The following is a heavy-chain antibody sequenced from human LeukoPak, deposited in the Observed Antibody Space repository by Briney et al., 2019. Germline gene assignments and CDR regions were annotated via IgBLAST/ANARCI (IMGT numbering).Heavy chain of an antibody. CDR3: ARDGGPHLIWFGEATAEFDY. J-gene: IGHJ4*02. V-gene: IGHV3-21*01. CDR2: ISSSSSYI. Sequence: GGSLRLSCAASGFTFSSYSMNWVRQAPGKGLEWVSSISSSSSYIYYADSVKGRFTISRDNAKNSLYLQMNSLRAEDTAVYYCARDGGPHLIWFGEATAEFDYWGQGTLVTVSS. CDR1: GFTFSSYS. D-gene: IGHD3-10*01.